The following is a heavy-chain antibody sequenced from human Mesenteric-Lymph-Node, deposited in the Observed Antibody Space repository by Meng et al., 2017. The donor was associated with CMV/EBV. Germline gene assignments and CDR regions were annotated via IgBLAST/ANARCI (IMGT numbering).Heavy chain of an antibody. D-gene: IGHD4-23*01. CDR3: ASGTTVVLYYFDY. CDR1: GYSISSGYY. V-gene: IGHV4-38-2*02. J-gene: IGHJ4*02. CDR2: IYYSGST. Sequence: SETLSLTCTVSGYSISSGYYWGWIRQPPGKGLEWIGSIYYSGSTYYNPSLKSRVTISVDTSKNQFSLKLSSVTAADTAVYYCASGTTVVLYYFDYWGQGTLVTVSS.